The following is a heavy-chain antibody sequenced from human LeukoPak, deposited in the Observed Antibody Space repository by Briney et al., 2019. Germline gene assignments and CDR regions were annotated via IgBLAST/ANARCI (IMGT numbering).Heavy chain of an antibody. V-gene: IGHV3-74*01. CDR3: AKDLID. CDR1: GFTFSSYW. CDR2: IKRDGSSP. Sequence: GGSLRLSCAASGFTFSSYWMHWIRHAPGKGLVWVSRIKRDGSSPAYADSVKGRFTISRDNAKNTLYLQMNSLRAEDTATYYCAKDLIDWGQGTLVTVS. J-gene: IGHJ4*02.